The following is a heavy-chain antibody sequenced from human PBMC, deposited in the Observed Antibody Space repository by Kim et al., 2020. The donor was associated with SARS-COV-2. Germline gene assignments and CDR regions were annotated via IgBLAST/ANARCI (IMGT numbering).Heavy chain of an antibody. J-gene: IGHJ4*02. V-gene: IGHV3-30*01. Sequence: YADSVKGRFTISRDNSKNTLYLQMNSLRAEDTDVYYCARDLGFVETYFGYWGPGTLVTVSS. D-gene: IGHD3-10*01. CDR3: ARDLGFVETYFGY.